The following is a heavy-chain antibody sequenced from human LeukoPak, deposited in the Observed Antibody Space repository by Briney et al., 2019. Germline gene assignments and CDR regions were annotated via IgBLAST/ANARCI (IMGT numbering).Heavy chain of an antibody. CDR3: ARDIYCSGGSCYSGFDY. CDR1: GYTFTIYG. V-gene: IGHV1-18*01. D-gene: IGHD2-15*01. CDR2: ISAYNGNT. Sequence: ASVKVSCKASGYTFTIYGISWVRQAPGQGLEGMGWISAYNGNTNYAQKLQGRVTMATETSTSTASMEMRSLRSDDTAVYYCARDIYCSGGSCYSGFDYWGQGTLVTVSS. J-gene: IGHJ4*02.